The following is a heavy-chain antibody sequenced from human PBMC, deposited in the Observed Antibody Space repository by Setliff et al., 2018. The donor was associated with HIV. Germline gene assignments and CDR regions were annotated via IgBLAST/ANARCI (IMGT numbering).Heavy chain of an antibody. CDR1: GGSFSAYY. CDR3: TRGGYSYGFGRHRAYFQY. Sequence: SETLSLTCAVYGGSFSAYYWSWIRQTPGKGLEWIGEINHSGGTNYNPSLKSRVTMSVDTSKNQFSLKLSSVTAADTAVFYCTRGGYSYGFGRHRAYFQYWGQGTQVTVSS. CDR2: INHSGGT. V-gene: IGHV4-34*01. D-gene: IGHD5-18*01. J-gene: IGHJ1*01.